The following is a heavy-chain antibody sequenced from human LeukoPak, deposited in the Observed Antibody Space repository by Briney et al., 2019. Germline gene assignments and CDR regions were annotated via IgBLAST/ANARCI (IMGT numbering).Heavy chain of an antibody. CDR1: GYTFTDLY. V-gene: IGHV1-2*02. CDR3: SRINEGGFCIGYLH. D-gene: IGHD3-3*01. Sequence: ASVKVSCTPAGYTFTDLYTQWLRQAPGQGLEWMGFLNPKAGGTNYARKFQGRVTMTRDTSISTAYMELGSLKSDDTAVYYCSRINEGGFCIGYLHRGPGTLVTVSS. J-gene: IGHJ4*01. CDR2: LNPKAGGT.